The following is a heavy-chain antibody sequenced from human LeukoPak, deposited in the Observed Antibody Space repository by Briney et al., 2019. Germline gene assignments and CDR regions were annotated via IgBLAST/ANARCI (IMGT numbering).Heavy chain of an antibody. Sequence: LTLSWAGTGSSCSTYGMRWVRQAPRKGLEWMTVVWSNGNNKYYEDSVRGRFTISRDNFKNMLYLQMNSLRAEDTAVYYCVREHGPFDAFDVWGQGTMVTVS. CDR3: VREHGPFDAFDV. J-gene: IGHJ3*01. V-gene: IGHV3-33*01. CDR2: VWSNGNNK. CDR1: GSSCSTYG.